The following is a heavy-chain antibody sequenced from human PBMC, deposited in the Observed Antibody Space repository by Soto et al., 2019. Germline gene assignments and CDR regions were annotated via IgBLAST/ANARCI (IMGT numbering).Heavy chain of an antibody. D-gene: IGHD2-21*01. CDR2: IYYSGTT. J-gene: IGHJ4*02. CDR1: GDSIRSGSYH. Sequence: QLQLQESGPGLVKPSETLSLTCTVSGDSIRSGSYHWAWIRQSPGKGLEWIASIYYSGTTYYNPSLKSRVTISVDTSRNQLAVNLGPVTAADTAAYFCVRHVGDRLWYFDYWGQGTLVTVSS. V-gene: IGHV4-39*01. CDR3: VRHVGDRLWYFDY.